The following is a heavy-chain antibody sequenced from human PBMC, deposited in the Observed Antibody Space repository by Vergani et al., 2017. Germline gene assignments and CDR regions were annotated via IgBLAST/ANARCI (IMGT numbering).Heavy chain of an antibody. J-gene: IGHJ4*02. Sequence: EVQLLESGGGLVQPGGSLRLSCAASGFTFSSYAMHWVRQAPGKGLEWVSLISWDGGITYYADSVKGRFTISRDNSKNSLYLQMNSLRAEDTALYYCAKDGDYGDYGSYFDYWGQGTLVTVSS. CDR3: AKDGDYGDYGSYFDY. V-gene: IGHV3-43D*04. D-gene: IGHD4-17*01. CDR1: GFTFSSYA. CDR2: ISWDGGIT.